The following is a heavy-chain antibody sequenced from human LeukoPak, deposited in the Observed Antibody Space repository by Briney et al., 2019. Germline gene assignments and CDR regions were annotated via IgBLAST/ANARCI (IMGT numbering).Heavy chain of an antibody. V-gene: IGHV3-21*05. CDR1: GFTFSSYA. Sequence: GGSLRLSCAASGFTFSSYAMSWVRQAPGKGLEWVSYISSSSSYTNYADSVKGRFTISRDNAKNSLYLQMNSLRAEDTAVYYCARVGRARPLDYWGQGTLVTVSS. CDR3: ARVGRARPLDY. D-gene: IGHD6-6*01. J-gene: IGHJ4*02. CDR2: ISSSSSYT.